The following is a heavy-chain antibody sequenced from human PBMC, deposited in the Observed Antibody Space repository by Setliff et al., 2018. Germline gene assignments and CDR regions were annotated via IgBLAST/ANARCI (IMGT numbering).Heavy chain of an antibody. Sequence: ASVKVSCKASGYAFGSSGISWVRQAPGQGLEWMGWISAYNGYIVYAQKFQGRVTMTTDTSTTTAYMEVRSLRSDDSAVYYCARDRKEIVVKPPAASLDYWGQGTQVTVSS. J-gene: IGHJ4*02. CDR2: ISAYNGYI. CDR1: GYAFGSSG. CDR3: ARDRKEIVVKPPAASLDY. V-gene: IGHV1-18*01. D-gene: IGHD2-2*01.